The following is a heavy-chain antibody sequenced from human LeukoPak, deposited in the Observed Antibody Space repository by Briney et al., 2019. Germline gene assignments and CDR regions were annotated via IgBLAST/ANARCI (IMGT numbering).Heavy chain of an antibody. CDR1: DFSFGGYA. Sequence: GGSLRLSCAASDFSFGGYAMSWVRQAPGKGLEWVSAISGSGSTTYYADSVKGRFSISRDNSGNTLYLQMNSLTAEDTAVYYCAKSFRGYTGSYFDYWGRGTLVTVSS. V-gene: IGHV3-23*01. CDR2: ISGSGSTT. CDR3: AKSFRGYTGSYFDY. D-gene: IGHD1-26*01. J-gene: IGHJ4*02.